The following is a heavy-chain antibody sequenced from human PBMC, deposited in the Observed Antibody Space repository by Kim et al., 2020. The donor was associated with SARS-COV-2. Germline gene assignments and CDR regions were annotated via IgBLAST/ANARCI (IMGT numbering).Heavy chain of an antibody. J-gene: IGHJ2*01. CDR1: GGTFSSYA. CDR3: ARSSVATIRRDWYFDL. V-gene: IGHV1-69*04. Sequence: SVKVSCKASGGTFSSYAISWVRQAPGQGLEWMGRIIPILGIANYAQKFQGRVTITADKSTSTAYMELSSLRSEDTAVYYCARSSVATIRRDWYFDLWGRGTLVTVSS. D-gene: IGHD5-12*01. CDR2: IIPILGIA.